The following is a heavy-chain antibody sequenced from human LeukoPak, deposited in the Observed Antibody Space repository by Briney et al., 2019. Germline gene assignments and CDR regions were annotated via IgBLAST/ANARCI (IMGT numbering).Heavy chain of an antibody. CDR3: ARYTIKVGEGSYFDY. V-gene: IGHV4-39*07. D-gene: IGHD5-24*01. CDR1: GGSISSSSYY. Sequence: PSETLSLTCTVSGGSISSSSYYWGWIRQPPGKGLEWIGSIYYSGSTNYNPSLKSRVTISVDKSKNQFSLKLSSVTAADTAVYYCARYTIKVGEGSYFDYWGQGTLVAVSS. CDR2: IYYSGST. J-gene: IGHJ4*02.